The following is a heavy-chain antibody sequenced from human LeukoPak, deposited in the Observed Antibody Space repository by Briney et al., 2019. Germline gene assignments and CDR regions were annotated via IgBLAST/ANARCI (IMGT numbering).Heavy chain of an antibody. V-gene: IGHV1-69*13. CDR2: IIPIFGTA. Sequence: SVKVSCKASGGTFSSYAISWVRQAPGQGLEWMGGIIPIFGTANYAQKFQGRVTITADESTSTAYMELSSLRSEDTAVYYCARGSIGYCSSTSCFYFDYWGQGTLVTVSS. CDR1: GGTFSSYA. D-gene: IGHD2-2*01. J-gene: IGHJ4*02. CDR3: ARGSIGYCSSTSCFYFDY.